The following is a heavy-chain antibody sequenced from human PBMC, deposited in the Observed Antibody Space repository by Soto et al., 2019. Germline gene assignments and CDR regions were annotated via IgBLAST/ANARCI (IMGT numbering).Heavy chain of an antibody. CDR3: ARQGAGYSGYDLHYMDV. CDR1: GVSISSGCYY. D-gene: IGHD5-12*01. CDR2: IYYSGST. V-gene: IGHV4-61*01. Sequence: SETLSLTCTVSGVSISSGCYYWSWIRQHPGKGLEWIGYIYYSGSTNYNPSLKSRVTISVDTSKNQFSLKLSSVTAADTAVYYCARQGAGYSGYDLHYMDVWGKGTTVTVSS. J-gene: IGHJ6*03.